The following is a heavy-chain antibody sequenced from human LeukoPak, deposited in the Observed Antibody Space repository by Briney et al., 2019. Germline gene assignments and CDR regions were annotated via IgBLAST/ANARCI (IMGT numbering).Heavy chain of an antibody. CDR2: ISWNSGSI. J-gene: IGHJ4*02. CDR1: GFTFDDYA. D-gene: IGHD3-10*01. V-gene: IGHV3-9*01. Sequence: GRSLRLSCAASGFTFDDYAMHWVRQAPGKGLEWVSGISWNSGSIGYADSVKGRFTISRVNAKNSLYLQMNSLRAEDTALYYCAKDIFTMVRGVVDYWGQGTLVTVSS. CDR3: AKDIFTMVRGVVDY.